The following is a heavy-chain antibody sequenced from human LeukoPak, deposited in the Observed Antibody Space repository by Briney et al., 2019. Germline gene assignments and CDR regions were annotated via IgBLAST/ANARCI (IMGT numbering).Heavy chain of an antibody. CDR1: GGTFSSYA. J-gene: IGHJ4*02. D-gene: IGHD6-19*01. V-gene: IGHV1-69*13. CDR3: ARARGTVAPSDY. CDR2: IIPIFGTA. Sequence: ASVKVSCRASGGTFSSYAISWVRQAPGQGLEWMGGIIPIFGTANYAQKFQGRVTITADESTSTAYMELSSLRSEDTAVYYCARARGTVAPSDYWGQGTLVTVSS.